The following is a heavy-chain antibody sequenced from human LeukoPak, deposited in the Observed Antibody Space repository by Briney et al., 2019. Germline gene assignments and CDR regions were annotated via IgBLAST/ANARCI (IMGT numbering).Heavy chain of an antibody. Sequence: PGGSLRLSCAASGFTFSYAWMNWVRQAPGKGLEWVSGISGSDSSTYYADSVKGRFTISRDNSKNTLYLQMNSLRAEDTAVYYCAKGGGWLYYFDYWGQGTLVTVSS. CDR1: GFTFSYAW. CDR2: ISGSDSST. D-gene: IGHD4-23*01. CDR3: AKGGGWLYYFDY. V-gene: IGHV3-23*01. J-gene: IGHJ4*02.